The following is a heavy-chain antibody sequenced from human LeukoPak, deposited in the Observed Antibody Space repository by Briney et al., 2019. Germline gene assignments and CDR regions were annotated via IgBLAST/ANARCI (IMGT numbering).Heavy chain of an antibody. CDR1: GGSISSSSYY. J-gene: IGHJ6*03. D-gene: IGHD5-24*01. CDR3: AREDGYNFVPYYYYYMDV. Sequence: SETLSLTCTVSGGSISSSSYYWSWIRQPAGKGLEWIGRIYTSGSTNYNPSLKSRVTISVDTSKNQFSLKLSSVTAADTAVYYCAREDGYNFVPYYYYYMDVWGKGTTVTISS. V-gene: IGHV4-61*02. CDR2: IYTSGST.